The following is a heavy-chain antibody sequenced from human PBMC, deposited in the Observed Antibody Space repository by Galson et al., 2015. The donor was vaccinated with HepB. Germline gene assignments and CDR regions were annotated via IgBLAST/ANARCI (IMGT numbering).Heavy chain of an antibody. J-gene: IGHJ5*02. Sequence: SVKVSCKVSGYTLTELSMHWVRQAPGKGLEWMGGFDPEDGETIYAQKFQGRVTMTEDTSTDTAYMELSSLRSEDTAVYYCAIPYDILTGDNWFDPWGQGTLVTVSS. CDR2: FDPEDGET. CDR3: AIPYDILTGDNWFDP. CDR1: GYTLTELS. V-gene: IGHV1-24*01. D-gene: IGHD3-9*01.